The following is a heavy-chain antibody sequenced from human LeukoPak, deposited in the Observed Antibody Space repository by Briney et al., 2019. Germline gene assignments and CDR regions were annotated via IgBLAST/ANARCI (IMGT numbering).Heavy chain of an antibody. CDR2: INAGGVGT. J-gene: IGHJ3*02. CDR1: GFTFSTYA. Sequence: GGSLRLSCAASGFTFSTYAMSWVRQAPGKGLEWVAAINAGGVGTYNPNSARGRFTISRDNSKNTLYLQMNSLRAEDTAVYYCANGPSSYAEGAFDIWGQGTMVTVSS. V-gene: IGHV3-23*01. CDR3: ANGPSSYAEGAFDI. D-gene: IGHD6-19*01.